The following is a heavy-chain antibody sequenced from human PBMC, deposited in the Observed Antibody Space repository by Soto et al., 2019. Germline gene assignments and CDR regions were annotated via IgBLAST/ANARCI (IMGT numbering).Heavy chain of an antibody. J-gene: IGHJ4*02. CDR3: AKDQWDSSCCFDY. CDR2: ISYDGSNK. D-gene: IGHD6-19*01. V-gene: IGHV3-30*18. CDR1: GFTFSSYG. Sequence: QVQLVESGGGVVQPGRSLRLSCAASGFTFSSYGMHWVRQAPGKGLEWVAVISYDGSNKYYADSVKGRFTISRDNSKNTLYLQMNSLRSEDTAVYYCAKDQWDSSCCFDYGGQGTLVTVAS.